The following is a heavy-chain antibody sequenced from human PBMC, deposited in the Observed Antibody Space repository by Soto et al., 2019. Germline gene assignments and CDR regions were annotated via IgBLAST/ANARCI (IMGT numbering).Heavy chain of an antibody. Sequence: SETLSLTCTVSGGSVSSPDYYWSWIRQPPGKGLEWIAYVYYSGSANYDPSLKSRVTISVDRSKNQFSLKLKSVTAADTAVYYCARDRAWASDKYGMDVWGQGTTVTVSS. J-gene: IGHJ6*02. D-gene: IGHD6-6*01. CDR2: VYYSGSA. V-gene: IGHV4-61*08. CDR3: ARDRAWASDKYGMDV. CDR1: GGSVSSPDYY.